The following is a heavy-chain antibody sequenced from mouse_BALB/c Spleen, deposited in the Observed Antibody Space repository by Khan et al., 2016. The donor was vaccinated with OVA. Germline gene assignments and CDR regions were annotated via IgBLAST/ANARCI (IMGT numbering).Heavy chain of an antibody. J-gene: IGHJ3*01. Sequence: VQLKQSGPELMKPGASVKISCKASGYSFTTYYIHWVMQSHGTSLEWIGYIDPFSGGPTYNQKFKGKATLTVDNSSSTAYIHLTNLTSEDSAVYYCTRHGYVAWFDGWGQGTLVTVSA. CDR1: GYSFTTYY. CDR3: TRHGYVAWFDG. V-gene: IGHV1S135*01. D-gene: IGHD2-2*01. CDR2: IDPFSGGP.